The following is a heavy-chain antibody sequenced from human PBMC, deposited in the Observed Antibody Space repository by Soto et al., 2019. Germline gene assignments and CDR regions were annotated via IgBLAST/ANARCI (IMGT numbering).Heavy chain of an antibody. Sequence: PGGSQRLSCAASGFTFSSYAMSWVRQAPGKGLEWVSAISGSGGSTYYADSVKGRFTISRDNSKNTLYLQMNSLRAEDPAVYYCARSPYGSGSSLGTWGQGTLVTVSS. D-gene: IGHD3-10*01. CDR3: ARSPYGSGSSLGT. CDR1: GFTFSSYA. CDR2: ISGSGGST. V-gene: IGHV3-23*01. J-gene: IGHJ5*02.